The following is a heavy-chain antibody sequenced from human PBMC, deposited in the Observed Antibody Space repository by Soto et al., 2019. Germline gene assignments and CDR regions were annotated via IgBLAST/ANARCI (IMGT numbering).Heavy chain of an antibody. D-gene: IGHD3-9*01. CDR3: ARDFRFFDWLLYY. CDR2: ISYDGSNK. J-gene: IGHJ4*02. Sequence: QVQLVESGGGVVQPGRSLRLSCAASGFTFSSYAMHWVRQAPGKGLEWVAVISYDGSNKYYADSVKGRFTISRDNSKNTLYLQMNSLRAEDTAVYYCARDFRFFDWLLYYWGQGTLVTVSS. V-gene: IGHV3-30-3*01. CDR1: GFTFSSYA.